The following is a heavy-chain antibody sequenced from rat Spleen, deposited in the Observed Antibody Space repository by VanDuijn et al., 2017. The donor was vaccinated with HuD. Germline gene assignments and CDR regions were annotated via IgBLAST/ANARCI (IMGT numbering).Heavy chain of an antibody. V-gene: IGHV5-29*01. D-gene: IGHD1-11*01. CDR3: ARHGNGGPYSPDWYFVF. CDR1: GFTFSNYG. Sequence: EVQLVESGGGLVQPGRSLKLSCAASGFTFSNYGMAWVRQAPTKGLEWVATISYDGSSTYYRDSVKGRFTISRDNAKSTLYLQMDSLRSEDTATYYCARHGNGGPYSPDWYFVFWGPGTMVTVSS. CDR2: ISYDGSST. J-gene: IGHJ1*01.